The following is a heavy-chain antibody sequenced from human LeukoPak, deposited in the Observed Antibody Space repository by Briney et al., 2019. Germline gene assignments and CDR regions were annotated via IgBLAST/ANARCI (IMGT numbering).Heavy chain of an antibody. CDR3: ARDGSFYFDY. CDR2: ISYDEKNK. V-gene: IGHV3-30*04. Sequence: GRSLRLSCAASGFTFSSYAMHWVRQAPGKGLEWLAIISYDEKNKYYADSVKGRFTISRDISKNTLYLQINILRPEDTAVYHCARDGSFYFDYWGQGTLVTVSS. J-gene: IGHJ4*02. D-gene: IGHD3-16*02. CDR1: GFTFSSYA.